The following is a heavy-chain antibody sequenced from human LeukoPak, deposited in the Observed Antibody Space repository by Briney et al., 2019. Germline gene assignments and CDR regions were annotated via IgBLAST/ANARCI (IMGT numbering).Heavy chain of an antibody. D-gene: IGHD6-13*01. Sequence: PGGSLRLSCTVSGFTLSSYEMSWIRQAPGKGLEWVSSIEYSESSAYYADSVKGRFTISRDNSKNSLYLQMNSLRAEDTAVYYCARQKAAGTARYFQHWGQGTLVTVSS. CDR3: ARQKAAGTARYFQH. V-gene: IGHV3-23*01. CDR1: GFTLSSYE. J-gene: IGHJ1*01. CDR2: IEYSESSA.